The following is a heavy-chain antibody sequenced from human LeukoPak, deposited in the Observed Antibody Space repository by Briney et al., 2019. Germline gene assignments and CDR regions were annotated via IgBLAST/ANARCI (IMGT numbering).Heavy chain of an antibody. J-gene: IGHJ4*02. CDR3: ARHAAFADHQSHLTHFDY. V-gene: IGHV4-59*08. CDR2: IYYSGST. CDR1: GGSISSYY. Sequence: SETLSLTCTVSGGSISSYYWSWIRQPPGKGLEWIGYIYYSGSTNYNPSLKSRVNISVDTSKNQFSLRLSSVTAADTALYYCARHAAFADHQSHLTHFDYWGQGTLVTVSS. D-gene: IGHD1-14*01.